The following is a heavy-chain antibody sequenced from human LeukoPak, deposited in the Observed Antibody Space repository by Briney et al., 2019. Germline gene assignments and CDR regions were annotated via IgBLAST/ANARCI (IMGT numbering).Heavy chain of an antibody. Sequence: GASVKVSCKASGGTFSSYAISWVRQAPGQGLEWMGGIIPIFGTANYAQKFQGRVTITADESTSTAYMELSSLRSEDTAVYYCARDDSSGYSFLGYWRQGTLVTVSS. V-gene: IGHV1-69*13. CDR3: ARDDSSGYSFLGY. J-gene: IGHJ4*02. CDR2: IIPIFGTA. CDR1: GGTFSSYA. D-gene: IGHD3-22*01.